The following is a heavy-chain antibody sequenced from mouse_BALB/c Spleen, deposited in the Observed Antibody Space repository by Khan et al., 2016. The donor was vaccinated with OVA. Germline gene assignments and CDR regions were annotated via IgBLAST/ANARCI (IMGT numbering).Heavy chain of an antibody. D-gene: IGHD2-14*01. Sequence: QVQLQQSGAELARPGASVKMSCMASGYTFTSYTIHWIKQRPGQGLEWIGFINPSSTYTNYNQKFKDKATLTADKSSTTAYMQLSSLTSDDSAVYYCARDGAYYRNDGWFAYWGQGTLVTVSA. CDR1: GYTFTSYT. J-gene: IGHJ3*01. V-gene: IGHV1-4*01. CDR3: ARDGAYYRNDGWFAY. CDR2: INPSSTYT.